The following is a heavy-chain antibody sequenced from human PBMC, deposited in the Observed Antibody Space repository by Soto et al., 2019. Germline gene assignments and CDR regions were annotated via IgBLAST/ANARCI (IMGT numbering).Heavy chain of an antibody. Sequence: TLSLTCTVSGGSMSSYYWSWIRQPPGKALEWLALIYWDDDKRYSPSLKSRLTITKDTSKNQVVLTMTNMDPVDTATYYCAHLYGDNWFDPWGQGTLVTVSS. CDR1: GGSMSSYYW. J-gene: IGHJ5*02. D-gene: IGHD4-17*01. CDR3: AHLYGDNWFDP. V-gene: IGHV2-5*08. CDR2: IYWDDDK.